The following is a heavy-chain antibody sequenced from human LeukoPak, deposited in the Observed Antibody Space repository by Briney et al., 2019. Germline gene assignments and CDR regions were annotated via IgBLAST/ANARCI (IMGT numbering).Heavy chain of an antibody. V-gene: IGHV3-53*01. J-gene: IGHJ4*02. CDR2: IYSGGST. CDR1: GFTVSSNY. Sequence: PGGSLRLSCAASGFTVSSNYMSWVRQAPGKGLEWVSVIYSGGSTYYADSVKGRFTISRDNSKNTLYLQMNSLRAEDTAVYYCAKEGARVGATTWYDYWGQGTLVTVSS. D-gene: IGHD1-26*01. CDR3: AKEGARVGATTWYDY.